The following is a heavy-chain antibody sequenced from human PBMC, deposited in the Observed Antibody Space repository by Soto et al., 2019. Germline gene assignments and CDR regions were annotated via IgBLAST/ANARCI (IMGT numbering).Heavy chain of an antibody. CDR2: ISSSGSTI. V-gene: IGHV3-48*03. J-gene: IGHJ6*02. CDR1: GFTLSSYE. Sequence: GSLRLSCAAPGFTLSSYEMNWFRQAPGKGLEWVSYISSSGSTIYYADSVKVRFTISRDNAKNSLYLQMNSLRAEDTAVYYCARDRYCDWLLGNYYYGMDVWGQGTTVTVSS. D-gene: IGHD3-9*01. CDR3: ARDRYCDWLLGNYYYGMDV.